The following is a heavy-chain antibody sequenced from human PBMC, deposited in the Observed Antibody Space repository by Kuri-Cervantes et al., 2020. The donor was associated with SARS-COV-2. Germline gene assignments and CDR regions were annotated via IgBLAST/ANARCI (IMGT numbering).Heavy chain of an antibody. J-gene: IGHJ6*01. Sequence: ASVKVSCKASGGTFSSYAISWVRQAPGQGLEWMGIINPSGGSTSYAQKFQGRVTMTRDTSTSTVYMELSSLRSEDTAVYYCAREGAVVVPAAVRFYYYGMDVWGQGTTVTGYS. D-gene: IGHD2-2*01. V-gene: IGHV1-46*03. CDR3: AREGAVVVPAAVRFYYYGMDV. CDR2: INPSGGST. CDR1: GGTFSSYA.